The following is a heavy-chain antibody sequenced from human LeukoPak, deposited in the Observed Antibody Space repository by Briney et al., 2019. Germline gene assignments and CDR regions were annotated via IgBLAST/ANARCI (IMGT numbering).Heavy chain of an antibody. CDR1: GFTFSDYY. V-gene: IGHV3-11*05. CDR2: ISSSSSYT. J-gene: IGHJ6*02. CDR3: ARDVDCSGGSCYGGDYYYYGMDV. D-gene: IGHD2-15*01. Sequence: GGSLRLSCAASGFTFSDYYMSWIRQATGKGLECVSYISSSSSYTNYADSVKGRFTISRDNAKNSLYLQMNSLRAEDTAVYYCARDVDCSGGSCYGGDYYYYGMDVWGQGTTVTVSS.